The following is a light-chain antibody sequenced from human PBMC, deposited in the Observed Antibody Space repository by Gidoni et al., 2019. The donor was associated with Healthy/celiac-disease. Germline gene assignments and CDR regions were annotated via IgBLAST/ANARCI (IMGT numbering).Light chain of an antibody. CDR3: QQSYSTLWT. CDR1: QSISSY. J-gene: IGKJ1*01. V-gene: IGKV1-39*01. Sequence: DIQMTQSPSSLSASVGDRVTLTCRASQSISSYFNWYQQKPGKAPTLLIYAASSLQSGVQSRFSGSGSGTDFTLTISSLQPEDFATYYCQQSYSTLWTFGQGTKVEIK. CDR2: AAS.